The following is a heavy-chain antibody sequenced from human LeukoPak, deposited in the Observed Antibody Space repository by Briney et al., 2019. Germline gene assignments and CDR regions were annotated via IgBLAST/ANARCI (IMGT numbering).Heavy chain of an antibody. J-gene: IGHJ4*02. D-gene: IGHD3-3*01. CDR1: GFTFSSYA. CDR3: ARDYDFWSGYWIY. CDR2: ISYDGSNK. V-gene: IGHV3-30-3*01. Sequence: PGGSLRLSCAASGFTFSSYAMHWVRQAPGKGLEWVAVISYDGSNKYYADSVKGRFTISRDNSKNTLYLQMNSLRAEDTAVYYCARDYDFWSGYWIYWGQGTLVTVSS.